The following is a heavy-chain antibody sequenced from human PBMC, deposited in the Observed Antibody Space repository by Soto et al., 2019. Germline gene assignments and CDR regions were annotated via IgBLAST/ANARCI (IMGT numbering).Heavy chain of an antibody. CDR3: AGSYGDCDWANWFDP. D-gene: IGHD4-17*01. Sequence: SETLSLTCTVSGGSISSYYWSWIRQPPGKGLEWIRYIYYSGSTNYNPSLKSRVTISVDTSKNQFSLKLSSVTAADTAVYYCAGSYGDCDWANWFDPWGQGTLVTVSS. CDR2: IYYSGST. CDR1: GGSISSYY. V-gene: IGHV4-59*01. J-gene: IGHJ5*02.